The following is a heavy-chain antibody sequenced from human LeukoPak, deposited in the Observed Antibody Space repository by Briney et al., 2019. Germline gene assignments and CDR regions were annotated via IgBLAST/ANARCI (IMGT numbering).Heavy chain of an antibody. J-gene: IGHJ4*02. CDR1: GGSISSGGYY. CDR3: ARYKLEGYDFDY. V-gene: IGHV4-30-2*01. CDR2: IYHSGST. D-gene: IGHD5-12*01. Sequence: PSETLSLTCTVSGGSISSGGYYWSWIRQPPGKGLEWIGYIYHSGSTYYNPSLKSRVTISVDRSKNQFSLKLSSVTAADTAVYYCARYKLEGYDFDYWGQGTLVTVSS.